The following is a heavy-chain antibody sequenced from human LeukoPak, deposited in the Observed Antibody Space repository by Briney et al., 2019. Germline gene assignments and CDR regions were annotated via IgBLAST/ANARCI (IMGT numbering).Heavy chain of an antibody. CDR2: VSYDGNRR. CDR1: GFAFSSHA. D-gene: IGHD3-9*01. V-gene: IGHV3-30*04. CDR3: ARKRGFDTVTGQYDAFDI. Sequence: PGGSLRLSCAASGFAFSSHAIHWVRQAPGKGLEWVAMVSYDGNRRQYADAVAGRFTISRDNSRNTLHLQMNSLRAEDTAVFYCARKRGFDTVTGQYDAFDIWGQGTPVTVSS. J-gene: IGHJ3*02.